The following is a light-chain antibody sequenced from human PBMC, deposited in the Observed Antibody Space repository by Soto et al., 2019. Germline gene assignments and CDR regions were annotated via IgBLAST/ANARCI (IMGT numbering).Light chain of an antibody. V-gene: IGKV1-5*01. Sequence: DIQMTQSPSTLSASVGDRVTITCRASQSISNWLAWYQQKPGKAPKLLIYDASNSLVGGLESRFSGSGSGTECTLTISNLQPDDFATYYCQQYNSYINFGGGTKV. CDR2: DASN. CDR3: QQYNSYIN. J-gene: IGKJ4*01. CDR1: QSISNW.